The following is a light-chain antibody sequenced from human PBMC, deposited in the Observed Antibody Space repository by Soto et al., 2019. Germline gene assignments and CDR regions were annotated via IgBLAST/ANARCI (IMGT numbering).Light chain of an antibody. V-gene: IGKV2-28*01. CDR1: QSLLDSNGYNY. CDR2: MRS. J-gene: IGKJ2*01. Sequence: DIVLTQSPLSLPVTPGEAASISCRSSQSLLDSNGYNYLDWYVQKTGQSPQLLIYMRSNRSSGVPDRFSGSGSGTDFTLKISRVEAEDVGVYYCMQSLDTSYTFGQGTKLEIK. CDR3: MQSLDTSYT.